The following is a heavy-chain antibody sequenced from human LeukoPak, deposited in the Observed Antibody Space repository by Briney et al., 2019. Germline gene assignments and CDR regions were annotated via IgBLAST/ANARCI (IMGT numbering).Heavy chain of an antibody. V-gene: IGHV3-21*01. D-gene: IGHD5-24*01. CDR3: ARVKIARDGYNRVDP. Sequence: GGSLRLSCAASGFTFSSYSMNWVRQAPGKGLEWVSSISSSSSYIYYADSVKGRFTISRDNAKNSLYLQMNSLRAEDTAVYYCARVKIARDGYNRVDPWGQGTLVTVSS. CDR1: GFTFSSYS. J-gene: IGHJ5*02. CDR2: ISSSSSYI.